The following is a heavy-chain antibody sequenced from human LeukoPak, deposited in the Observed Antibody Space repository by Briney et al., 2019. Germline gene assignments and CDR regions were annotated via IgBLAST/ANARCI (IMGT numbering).Heavy chain of an antibody. Sequence: PGGSLRLSCAASGFTFSSYSMNWVRQAPGKGLEWVSAISGSGGSTYYADSVKGRFTISRDNSKNTLYLQMNSLRAEDTAVYYCANAGRDSSSTISCGMDVWGQGTTVTVSS. CDR3: ANAGRDSSSTISCGMDV. J-gene: IGHJ6*02. CDR1: GFTFSSYS. V-gene: IGHV3-23*01. CDR2: ISGSGGST. D-gene: IGHD6-13*01.